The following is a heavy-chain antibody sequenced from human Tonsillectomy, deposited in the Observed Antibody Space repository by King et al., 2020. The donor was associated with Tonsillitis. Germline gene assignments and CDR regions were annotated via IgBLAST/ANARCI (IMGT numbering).Heavy chain of an antibody. CDR1: GFTFSDYY. Sequence: VQLVESGGGLVKPGGSLRLSCAASGFTFSDYYMTWIRQAPGKGLEWVSYISSSSTFTNYADSVRGRFTFSRDNAKNSLYLQMNSLRAEDTAIYYCARAAGYGSGNKYFDSWGQGTLVTVSS. CDR3: ARAAGYGSGNKYFDS. V-gene: IGHV3-11*06. CDR2: ISSSSTFT. J-gene: IGHJ4*02. D-gene: IGHD3-10*01.